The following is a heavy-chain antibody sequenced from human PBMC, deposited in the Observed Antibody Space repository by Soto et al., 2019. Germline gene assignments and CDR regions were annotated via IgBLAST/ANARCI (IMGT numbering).Heavy chain of an antibody. CDR2: IYYSGST. CDR1: GGSISSYY. Sequence: SETLSLTCTVSGGSISSYYWSWIRQPPGKGLEWIGYIYYSGSTNYNPSLKSRVTISVDTSKNQFSLKLSSVTAADTAVYYCARSGGEEGYYDSSGFDAFDIWGQGTMVTVSS. CDR3: ARSGGEEGYYDSSGFDAFDI. D-gene: IGHD3-22*01. J-gene: IGHJ3*02. V-gene: IGHV4-59*01.